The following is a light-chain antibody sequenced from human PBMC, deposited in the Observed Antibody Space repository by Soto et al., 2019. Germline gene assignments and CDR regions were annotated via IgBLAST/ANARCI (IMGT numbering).Light chain of an antibody. V-gene: IGKV3-15*01. CDR2: GAS. J-gene: IGKJ2*02. CDR3: QQYNNWRT. Sequence: EIAMTQSPATLSVSPGERATLSCRASQSVSSNLAWYQQKPGQAPRLLIYGASTRATGIPARFSGSGSGTEFTLTISSLQSEDSAIYYCQQYNNWRTFGQGTKLEIK. CDR1: QSVSSN.